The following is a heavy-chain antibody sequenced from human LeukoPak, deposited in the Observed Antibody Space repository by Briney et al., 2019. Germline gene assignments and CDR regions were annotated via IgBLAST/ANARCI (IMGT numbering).Heavy chain of an antibody. D-gene: IGHD3-9*01. J-gene: IGHJ4*02. CDR3: ARDLLRYFDPGGD. V-gene: IGHV3-21*04. CDR2: ISSSSSYI. Sequence: GGSLRLSCAASGFTFSSYSMNWVRQAPGKGLEWVSSISSSSSYIYYADSVKGRFTISRDNAKNSLYLQMNSLRAEDTAVYYCARDLLRYFDPGGDWGQGTLVTVSS. CDR1: GFTFSSYS.